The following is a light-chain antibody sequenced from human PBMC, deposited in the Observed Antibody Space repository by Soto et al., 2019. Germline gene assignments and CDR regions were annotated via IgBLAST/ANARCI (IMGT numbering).Light chain of an antibody. CDR1: SSDIGGYNY. CDR3: CSYAGSYSGV. J-gene: IGLJ2*01. V-gene: IGLV2-11*01. Sequence: QSALTQPRSVSGSPEQSVTMSCTGTSSDIGGYNYVSWYQQHPGKAPKLIIYDVSRRPSGVPDRFSGPKSGNTASLTISGLQGEDEADYFCCSYAGSYSGVFGEGTQLTVL. CDR2: DVS.